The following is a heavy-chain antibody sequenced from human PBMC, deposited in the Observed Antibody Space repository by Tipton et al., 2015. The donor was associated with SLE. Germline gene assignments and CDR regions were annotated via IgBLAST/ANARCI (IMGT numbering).Heavy chain of an antibody. CDR2: IYYSGST. CDR3: ARVGYSGTSPYYYYYMDV. V-gene: IGHV4-39*07. CDR1: GGSIHSSSYD. D-gene: IGHD1-26*01. Sequence: TLSLTCTVSGGSIHSSSYDWGWIRPPPGKGLEWIGNIYYSGSTYYNPSLKSRVIISIDTSKNQFSLNLSSVTAADTAIYYCARVGYSGTSPYYYYYMDVWGKGTTVTVSS. J-gene: IGHJ6*03.